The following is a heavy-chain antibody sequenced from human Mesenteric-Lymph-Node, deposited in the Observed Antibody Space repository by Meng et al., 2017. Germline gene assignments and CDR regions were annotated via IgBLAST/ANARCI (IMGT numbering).Heavy chain of an antibody. CDR2: IYYSGST. Sequence: VQQQGSGLGLWKPSQTLSLICTVAGGSISSGGYYLSWIRQHPGKGLEWIGYIYYSGSTYYNPSLKSRVTISVDTSKNQFSLKLSSVTPEDTAVYYCARDSSSSAYSPFDYWGQGTLVTVSS. V-gene: IGHV4-31*03. D-gene: IGHD3-22*01. J-gene: IGHJ4*02. CDR3: ARDSSSSAYSPFDY. CDR1: GGSISSGGYY.